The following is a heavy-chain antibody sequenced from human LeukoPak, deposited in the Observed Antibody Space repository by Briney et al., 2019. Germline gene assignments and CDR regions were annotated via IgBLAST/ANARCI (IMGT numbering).Heavy chain of an antibody. CDR3: ARGLEWGDGFDI. J-gene: IGHJ3*02. V-gene: IGHV4-39*02. D-gene: IGHD1-1*01. Sequence: SETLSLTCTVSGGSISSSSYYWGWIRQPPGKGLEWIGSIYYSGSTYYNPSLKSRVTISVDTSKNHFSLKLTSVTAADTAVYYCARGLEWGDGFDIWGQGTMVTVSP. CDR1: GGSISSSSYY. CDR2: IYYSGST.